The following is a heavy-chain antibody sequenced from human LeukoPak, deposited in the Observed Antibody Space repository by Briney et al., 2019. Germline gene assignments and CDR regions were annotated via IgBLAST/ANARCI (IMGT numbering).Heavy chain of an antibody. CDR2: IFSSGDP. V-gene: IGHV4-31*03. CDR3: ARDQGGYGGLDS. D-gene: IGHD3-22*01. Sequence: PSETLSLTCSVSGGSISSSGSYWSWIRQHPERGLEWIGYIFSSGDPYYNPSLKSRLTIAVDTSTKQFSLKLGSVTAADTAVYYCARDQGGYGGLDSWGQGTLVTVSS. J-gene: IGHJ4*02. CDR1: GGSISSSGSY.